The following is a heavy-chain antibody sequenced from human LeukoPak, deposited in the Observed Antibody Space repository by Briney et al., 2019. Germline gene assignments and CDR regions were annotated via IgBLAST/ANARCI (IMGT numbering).Heavy chain of an antibody. Sequence: GGSLRLSCAASGFTFSNYAMHWVRQAPGKGLEWVAVISYDGSNKYYADSVKGRFTISRDNSKNTLYLQMNSLRAEDTAVYYCAGDDTAMVALDYWGQGTLATVSS. D-gene: IGHD5-18*01. V-gene: IGHV3-30*04. CDR1: GFTFSNYA. CDR3: AGDDTAMVALDY. J-gene: IGHJ4*02. CDR2: ISYDGSNK.